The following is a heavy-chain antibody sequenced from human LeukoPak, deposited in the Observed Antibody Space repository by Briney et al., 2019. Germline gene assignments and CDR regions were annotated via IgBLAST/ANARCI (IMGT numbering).Heavy chain of an antibody. CDR3: ARSLVGATTDFDS. V-gene: IGHV1-2*02. CDR2: INPISGGT. Sequence: ASVKVSCKACGYTFTAYYMHWVRQAPGQGLEWMGWINPISGGTNYAQKFQGRVTMTRDTSITTAYMELSRLRSDDTAVYYCARSLVGATTDFDSWGQGTLVTVSS. J-gene: IGHJ4*02. CDR1: GYTFTAYY. D-gene: IGHD1-26*01.